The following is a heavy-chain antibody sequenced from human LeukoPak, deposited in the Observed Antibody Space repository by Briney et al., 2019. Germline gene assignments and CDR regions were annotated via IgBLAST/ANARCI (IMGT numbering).Heavy chain of an antibody. CDR2: IIPIFGTA. D-gene: IGHD5-18*01. J-gene: IGHJ6*02. V-gene: IGHV1-69*13. CDR3: ARTIPVDIAMVIYYYGMDV. Sequence: GASVKVSCKASGGTFSSYAISWVRQAPGQGLEWMGGIIPIFGTANYAQKFQGRVTITADESTSTAYMELSSLRSEDTAVYYCARTIPVDIAMVIYYYGMDVWGQGTTVTVSS. CDR1: GGTFSSYA.